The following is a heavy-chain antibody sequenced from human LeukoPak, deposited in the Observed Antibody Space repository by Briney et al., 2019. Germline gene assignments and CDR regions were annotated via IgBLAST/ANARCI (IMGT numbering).Heavy chain of an antibody. J-gene: IGHJ4*02. CDR3: ASSRGGRDY. D-gene: IGHD3-10*01. V-gene: IGHV4-34*01. CDR2: INHSGST. Sequence: PSETLSLTCAVYGGSFSGYYWSWIRQPPGKGLEWIGEINHSGSTNYNPSLKSRVTISVDTSKNQFSLKLSSVTAADTAVYYCASSRGGRDYWGQGTLVTVSS. CDR1: GGSFSGYY.